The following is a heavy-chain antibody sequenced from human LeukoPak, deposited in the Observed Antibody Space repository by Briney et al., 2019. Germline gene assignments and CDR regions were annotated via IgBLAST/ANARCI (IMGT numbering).Heavy chain of an antibody. CDR2: IYSGSST. V-gene: IGHV3-66*01. Sequence: QAGGSLRLSCAASGFTVSSNYMSWVRQAPGKELEWVSVIYSGSSTYYADSVKGRFTISRDNSKNTLYLQMNTLRAEDTAVYYCARVVGAAGYFDYWGQGTLVTVSS. CDR1: GFTVSSNY. J-gene: IGHJ4*02. D-gene: IGHD6-13*01. CDR3: ARVVGAAGYFDY.